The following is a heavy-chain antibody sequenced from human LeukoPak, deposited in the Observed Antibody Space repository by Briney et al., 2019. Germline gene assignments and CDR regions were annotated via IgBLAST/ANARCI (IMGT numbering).Heavy chain of an antibody. Sequence: ASVKVSCKASGYTFTSYDINWVRQATGQGLEWMGWMNPNSGNTGYAQKFQGRVTMTRNTSISTAYMELSSLRSEDTAVYYCASWGIAVADGAFDIWGQGTMVTVSS. CDR3: ASWGIAVADGAFDI. D-gene: IGHD6-19*01. J-gene: IGHJ3*02. CDR2: MNPNSGNT. CDR1: GYTFTSYD. V-gene: IGHV1-8*01.